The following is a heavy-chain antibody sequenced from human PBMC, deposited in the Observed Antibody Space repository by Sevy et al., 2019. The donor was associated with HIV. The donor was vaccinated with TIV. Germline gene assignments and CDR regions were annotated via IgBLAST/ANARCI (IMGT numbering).Heavy chain of an antibody. J-gene: IGHJ6*02. CDR3: ARQYCSSTSCHGGYYYGMDV. D-gene: IGHD2-2*01. V-gene: IGHV5-51*01. Sequence: GESLKISCKGSGYSFTSYWIGWVRQMPGKGLEWMGIIYPGDSDTRYSPSFQGQVTISADKSISTAYLQWSSLKASDTAMYYCARQYCSSTSCHGGYYYGMDVWGQGTTVTVSS. CDR1: GYSFTSYW. CDR2: IYPGDSDT.